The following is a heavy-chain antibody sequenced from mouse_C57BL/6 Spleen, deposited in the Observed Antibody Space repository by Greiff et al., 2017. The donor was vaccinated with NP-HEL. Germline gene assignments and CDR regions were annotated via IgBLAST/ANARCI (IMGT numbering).Heavy chain of an antibody. CDR3: APFYDYDDAMDY. V-gene: IGHV1-80*01. CDR2: IYPGDGDT. CDR1: GYAFSSYW. D-gene: IGHD2-4*01. Sequence: QVQLQQSGAELVKPGASVKISCKASGYAFSSYWMNWVKQRPGKGLEWIGQIYPGDGDTNYNGKFKGKATLTADKSSSTAYMQLSSLTSEDSAVYFCAPFYDYDDAMDYWGQGTSVTVSS. J-gene: IGHJ4*01.